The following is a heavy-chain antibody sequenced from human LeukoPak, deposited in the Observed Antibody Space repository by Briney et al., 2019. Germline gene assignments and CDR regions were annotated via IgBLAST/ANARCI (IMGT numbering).Heavy chain of an antibody. V-gene: IGHV3-30-3*01. CDR3: AKAGIPGIAVAGNWFDP. D-gene: IGHD6-19*01. CDR2: ISYDGSNK. CDR1: GFTFSSYA. J-gene: IGHJ5*02. Sequence: PGGSLRLSCAASGFTFSSYAMHWVRQAPGKGLEWVAVISYDGSNKYYADSVKGRFTISRDNSKNTLYLQMNSLRAEDTAVYYCAKAGIPGIAVAGNWFDPWGQGTLVTVSS.